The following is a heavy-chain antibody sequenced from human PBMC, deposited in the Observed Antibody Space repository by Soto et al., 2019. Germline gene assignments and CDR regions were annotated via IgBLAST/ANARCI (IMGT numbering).Heavy chain of an antibody. D-gene: IGHD6-19*01. Sequence: PGGSLRLSCAASGFTFSSYSMNWVRQAPGKGLEWVSSISSSSSYIYYADSVKGRFTISRDNAKNSLYLQMNSLRAEDTAVYYCARDSYIAVGQNYYYYGMDVWGQGTTVTVSS. V-gene: IGHV3-21*01. CDR1: GFTFSSYS. J-gene: IGHJ6*02. CDR3: ARDSYIAVGQNYYYYGMDV. CDR2: ISSSSSYI.